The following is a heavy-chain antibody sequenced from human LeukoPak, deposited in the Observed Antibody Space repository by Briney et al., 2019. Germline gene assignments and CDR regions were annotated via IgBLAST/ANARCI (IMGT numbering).Heavy chain of an antibody. CDR1: GFTFSSYA. CDR3: AKDQGRVYGYFDC. V-gene: IGHV3-23*01. Sequence: GGPLRLSCAASGFTFSSYAMSWVRQAPGKGLEWVSAISGSGGSTYYADSVKGRFTISRDNSKNTLWLQMNSLRAEDTAVYYCAKDQGRVYGYFDCWGQGTLVTVS. CDR2: ISGSGGST. J-gene: IGHJ4*02. D-gene: IGHD6-13*01.